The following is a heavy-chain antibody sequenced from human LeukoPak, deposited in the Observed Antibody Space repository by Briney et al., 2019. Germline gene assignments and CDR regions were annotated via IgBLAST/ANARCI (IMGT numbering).Heavy chain of an antibody. D-gene: IGHD2-2*01. J-gene: IGHJ6*02. Sequence: PGGSLRLSCAASGFTFSNAWMSWVRQAPGKGPEWVGRIKSKTDGGTTDYAAPVKGRFTISRDDSKNTLYLQMNSLKTEDTAVYCCTTVGVVVPAARYYGMDVWGQGTTVTVSS. V-gene: IGHV3-15*01. CDR3: TTVGVVVPAARYYGMDV. CDR2: IKSKTDGGTT. CDR1: GFTFSNAW.